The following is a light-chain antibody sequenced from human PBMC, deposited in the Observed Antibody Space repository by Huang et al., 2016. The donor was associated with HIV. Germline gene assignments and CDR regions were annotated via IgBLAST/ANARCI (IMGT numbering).Light chain of an antibody. CDR3: QHYGTSLYT. Sequence: IVLTPSPGTLSLSPGETATLSCRASQSVSSSYLAWYQQKPGQPPRLLIYAASSRATGIPDRVSGSGSGTDFTLTISRLGPEDFAVYFCQHYGTSLYTFGQGTKLEIK. CDR1: QSVSSSY. J-gene: IGKJ2*01. V-gene: IGKV3-20*01. CDR2: AAS.